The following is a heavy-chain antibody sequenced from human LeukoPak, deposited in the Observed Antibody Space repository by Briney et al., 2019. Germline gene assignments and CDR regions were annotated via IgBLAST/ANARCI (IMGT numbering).Heavy chain of an antibody. D-gene: IGHD3-16*01. CDR3: ARETSQKGAHYMDV. CDR2: INHRGST. CDR1: GGSFSGYY. J-gene: IGHJ6*03. Sequence: PSETLSLTCVVYGGSFSGYYWNWIRQSPGKGLEWIGEINHRGSTNYNPSLKRRVTISLDTSKNQFSLKLSSVTAADTAVYYCARETSQKGAHYMDVWGKGTTVTISS. V-gene: IGHV4-34*01.